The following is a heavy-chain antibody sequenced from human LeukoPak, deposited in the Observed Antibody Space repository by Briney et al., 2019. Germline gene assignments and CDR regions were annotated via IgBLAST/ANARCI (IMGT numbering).Heavy chain of an antibody. CDR2: ISNTGNTM. CDR1: GFTFNNHY. D-gene: IGHD7-27*01. V-gene: IGHV3-11*01. Sequence: GGSLRLSCAASGFTFNNHYMSWIRQAPGKGLEWVSYISNTGNTMDYADSMKGRFTISRDNAKNSLYLQMNSLRAEDTAVYYCARGHWGLDVWGQGTTVIVSS. J-gene: IGHJ6*02. CDR3: ARGHWGLDV.